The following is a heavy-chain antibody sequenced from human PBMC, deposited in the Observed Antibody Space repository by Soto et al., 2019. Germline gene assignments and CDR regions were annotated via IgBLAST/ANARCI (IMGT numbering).Heavy chain of an antibody. CDR2: IWYDGSNK. Sequence: QVQLVESGGGVVQPGRSLRLSCAASGFTFSSYGMHWVRQAPGKGLEWVAVIWYDGSNKYYADSVKGRFTISRDNSKNTLYLQMNSLRAEDTAVYYCSKVGGFGPRYYYYMDVWGKGTTVTVSS. D-gene: IGHD3-10*01. V-gene: IGHV3-33*01. CDR3: SKVGGFGPRYYYYMDV. J-gene: IGHJ6*03. CDR1: GFTFSSYG.